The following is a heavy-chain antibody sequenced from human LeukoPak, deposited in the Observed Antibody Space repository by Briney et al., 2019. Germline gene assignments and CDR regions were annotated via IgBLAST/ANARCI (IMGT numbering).Heavy chain of an antibody. Sequence: SGTLPLTCTVSGGSISSYYWSWIRQPPGKGLERIGYIYYSGSTNYNPSLKSRVTISVDTSKNQFSLKLSSVTAADTAVYYCARGYSGSYYHYYYYMDVWGKGTTVTVSS. V-gene: IGHV4-59*01. CDR1: GGSISSYY. J-gene: IGHJ6*03. D-gene: IGHD1-26*01. CDR3: ARGYSGSYYHYYYYMDV. CDR2: IYYSGST.